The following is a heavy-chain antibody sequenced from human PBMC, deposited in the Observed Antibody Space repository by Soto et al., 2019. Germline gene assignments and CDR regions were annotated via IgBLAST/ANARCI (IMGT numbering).Heavy chain of an antibody. CDR3: AHSQDDYGDYLGVFDS. J-gene: IGHJ4*02. CDR1: GFSLSTSGVG. D-gene: IGHD4-17*01. V-gene: IGHV2-5*02. Sequence: QITLKESGPTLVQPTQTLTLTCTFSGFSLSTSGVGVGWIRQPQGKALEWLALIYWDDDKRYSPSLKSRLTITKDTYKSQVVLTMTNMDPVDTATYYCAHSQDDYGDYLGVFDSWGQGTLVTVSS. CDR2: IYWDDDK.